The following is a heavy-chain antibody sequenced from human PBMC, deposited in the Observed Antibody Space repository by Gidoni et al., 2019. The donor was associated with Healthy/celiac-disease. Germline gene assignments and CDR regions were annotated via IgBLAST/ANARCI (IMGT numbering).Heavy chain of an antibody. CDR2: IGGSGGST. J-gene: IGHJ5*02. CDR3: AKGEGGWYPPGPDWFDP. CDR1: GFTLRSYA. D-gene: IGHD6-19*01. V-gene: IGHV3-23*01. Sequence: EVQLLESGGGLVQPGGSLRLSCAASGFTLRSYAMCWVRQAPGQGLEWGSAIGGSGGSTYYANTVKGRFTISRENSKNTLDLQMNSLGAEDTAVYYCAKGEGGWYPPGPDWFDPWGQGTLVTVSS.